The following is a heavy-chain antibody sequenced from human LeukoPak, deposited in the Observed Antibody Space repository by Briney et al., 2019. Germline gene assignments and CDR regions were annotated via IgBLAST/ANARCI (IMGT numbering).Heavy chain of an antibody. CDR2: ISNNGGYT. CDR1: GFTFSSSA. D-gene: IGHD4-11*01. CDR3: AKDLNYGFDY. J-gene: IGHJ4*02. Sequence: GGSLRLSCAASGFTFSSSAMSWVRQAPGKGLEWVSAISNNGGYTYYADSVQGRFTISRDNSKSTLCLQMNSLRAEDTAVYYCAKDLNYGFDYWGQGTLVTVSS. V-gene: IGHV3-23*01.